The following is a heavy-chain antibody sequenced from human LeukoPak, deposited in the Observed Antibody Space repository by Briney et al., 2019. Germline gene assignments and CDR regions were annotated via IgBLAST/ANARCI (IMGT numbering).Heavy chain of an antibody. CDR1: GGTFSSYA. CDR3: ARDCHGGDCYGAFDI. Sequence: ASVKVSCKASGGTFSSYAISWVRQAPGPGLEWMGGIIPIFGTANYAQKFQGRVTITTDESTSTAYMELSSLRSEDTAVYYCARDCHGGDCYGAFDIWGQGTMVTVSS. CDR2: IIPIFGTA. D-gene: IGHD2-21*02. J-gene: IGHJ3*02. V-gene: IGHV1-69*05.